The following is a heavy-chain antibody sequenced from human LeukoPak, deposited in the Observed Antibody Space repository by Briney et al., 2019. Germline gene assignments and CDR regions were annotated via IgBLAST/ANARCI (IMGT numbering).Heavy chain of an antibody. CDR3: ARAEYCTNGVCYDSEY. D-gene: IGHD2-8*01. V-gene: IGHV3-7*01. CDR2: IREDGSEA. J-gene: IGHJ4*02. CDR1: GFIFSNFW. Sequence: PGGSLRLSCEASGFIFSNFWMSWVRQAPGKGLEWVANIREDGSEAYYVDFVKGRFTISRDNDKNSLHLQMNSLRAEDTAVYYCARAEYCTNGVCYDSEYWGQGTLVTVSS.